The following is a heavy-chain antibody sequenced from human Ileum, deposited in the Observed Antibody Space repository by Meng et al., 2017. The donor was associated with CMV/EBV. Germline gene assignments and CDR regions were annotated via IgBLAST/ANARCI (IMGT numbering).Heavy chain of an antibody. CDR2: IYCNGNT. CDR3: VRDAGHWLIDF. V-gene: IGHV4-39*07. Sequence: SETLSLTCTVSGGSITSGNYYWGWVRQPPEKGLEWIGSIYCNGNTYYNAPLQSRVTLSRDTSRNQFSLKLGSVTAADTAVYYCVRDAGHWLIDFWGQGTSVTVSS. D-gene: IGHD6-19*01. CDR1: GGSITSGNYY. J-gene: IGHJ4*02.